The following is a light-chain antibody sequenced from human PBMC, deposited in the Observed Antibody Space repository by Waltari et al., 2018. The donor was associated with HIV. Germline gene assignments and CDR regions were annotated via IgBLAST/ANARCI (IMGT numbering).Light chain of an antibody. CDR1: SLRSYY. CDR3: NSRDNSGNHLI. V-gene: IGLV3-19*01. CDR2: GKN. J-gene: IGLJ2*01. Sequence: SSELTQDPAVSVALGQTVRITCQGDSLRSYYASWYQQTPGQAPVLLIYGKNNRPSGIPDRFSGSSSVNTASLTITGAQAEDEADYYCNSRDNSGNHLIFGGGTKLTVL.